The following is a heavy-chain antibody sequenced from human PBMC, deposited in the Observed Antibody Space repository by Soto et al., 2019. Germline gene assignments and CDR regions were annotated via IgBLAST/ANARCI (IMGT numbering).Heavy chain of an antibody. J-gene: IGHJ5*02. Sequence: SGPTLVNPTQTLTLTCAYSGFSLSASGSAVGWIRQSPGKALECLALIYWDDDKRYSPSLKRRLTITKDTSKNQVVLTMTNLDPVDTATYYCAQKLIMSTSNWFDPWGQGTLVTVSS. CDR2: IYWDDDK. V-gene: IGHV2-5*02. CDR3: AQKLIMSTSNWFDP. D-gene: IGHD3-16*01. CDR1: GFSLSASGSA.